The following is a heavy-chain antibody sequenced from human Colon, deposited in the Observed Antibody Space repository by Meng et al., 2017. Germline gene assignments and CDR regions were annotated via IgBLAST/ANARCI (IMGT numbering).Heavy chain of an antibody. CDR3: AHQAVAGTRGWFDP. D-gene: IGHD6-19*01. Sequence: SCPSSCSPFPCSSLPSLHPAPCPGLDSFLLLHPPLGGPNYAQKFQGRVTMTRDTSISTAYMELSRLRSDDTAVYYCAHQAVAGTRGWFDPWGQGTLVTVSS. V-gene: IGHV1-2*06. CDR2: LHPPLGGP. J-gene: IGHJ5*02. CDR1: CSPFPCSS.